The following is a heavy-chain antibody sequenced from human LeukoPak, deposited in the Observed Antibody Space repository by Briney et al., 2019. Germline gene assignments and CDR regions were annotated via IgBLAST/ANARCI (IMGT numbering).Heavy chain of an antibody. CDR3: AKPPEYYDFWSGYSYYFDY. CDR1: GFTFSSYA. V-gene: IGHV3-23*01. CDR2: ISGSGGST. J-gene: IGHJ4*02. Sequence: GGSLRLSCAASGFTFSSYAMSWVRQAPGKGLEWVSAISGSGGSTYYADSVKGRFTIPRDNSKNTLYLQMNSLRAEDTAVYYCAKPPEYYDFWSGYSYYFDYWGQGTLVTVSS. D-gene: IGHD3-3*01.